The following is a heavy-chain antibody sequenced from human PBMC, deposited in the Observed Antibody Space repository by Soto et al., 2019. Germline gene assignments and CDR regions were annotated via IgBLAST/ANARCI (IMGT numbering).Heavy chain of an antibody. J-gene: IGHJ4*02. CDR3: ARMGRYYAILTGYSWTTDY. Sequence: QITLKGSGPTLVKPTQTLTLTCTFSGFSLSTSGVGVGWIRQPPGKALEWLALIYWDDDKRYSPSLKSRLTIPTDTSKTQVVLTITNLDPVATDTSYCARMGRYYAILTGYSWTTDYWGQGTLVTVSS. V-gene: IGHV2-5*02. CDR1: GFSLSTSGVG. CDR2: IYWDDDK. D-gene: IGHD3-9*01.